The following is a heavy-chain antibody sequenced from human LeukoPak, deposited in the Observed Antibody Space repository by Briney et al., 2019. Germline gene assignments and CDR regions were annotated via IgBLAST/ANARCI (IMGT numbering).Heavy chain of an antibody. J-gene: IGHJ4*02. V-gene: IGHV3-7*01. D-gene: IGHD3-16*02. CDR2: INQDGTEK. CDR3: ARDDRDYFDY. Sequence: GESLRLSCAASGFTFTTYWMTWVRQAPGKGLEWVASINQDGTEKYYVDSVKGRFTISRDNAKNSLYPQMNSLRAEDTAVYYCARDDRDYFDYWGQGTLVTVSS. CDR1: GFTFTTYW.